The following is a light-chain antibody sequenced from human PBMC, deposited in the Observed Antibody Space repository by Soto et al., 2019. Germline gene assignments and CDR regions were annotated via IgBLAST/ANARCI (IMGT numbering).Light chain of an antibody. CDR3: ASRDGSLKVWM. V-gene: IGLV1-44*01. CDR2: SNN. J-gene: IGLJ3*02. CDR1: SSNIGSNV. Sequence: QPVLTQPPSASGTPGQRVTISCSGTSSNIGSNVVSWYQQFPGTAPKLLIYSNNQRPSGVPDRFSGSKSGTSASLAISGLQSEDEADYFCASRDGSLKVWMFGGGTKLTVL.